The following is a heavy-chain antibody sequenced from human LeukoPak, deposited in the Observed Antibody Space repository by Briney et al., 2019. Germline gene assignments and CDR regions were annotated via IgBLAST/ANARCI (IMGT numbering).Heavy chain of an antibody. CDR3: ACSVRGVRFDF. CDR1: GFTFSSYS. Sequence: GGSLRLSCAASGFTFSSYSMNWVRQAPGKGLEWVSYISSGSTTIYYADSVKGRFTISRDNAKNSLYLHMNSLRDEDTAVYYCACSVRGVRFDFWGQGTQVTVSS. J-gene: IGHJ4*02. V-gene: IGHV3-48*02. CDR2: ISSGSTTI. D-gene: IGHD3-10*01.